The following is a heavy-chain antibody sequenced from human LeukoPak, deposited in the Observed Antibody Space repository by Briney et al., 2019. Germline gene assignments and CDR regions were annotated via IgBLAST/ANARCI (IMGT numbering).Heavy chain of an antibody. CDR2: ITGGGGT. V-gene: IGHV3-53*01. J-gene: IGHJ4*02. CDR3: ARGRSTTTIFYY. Sequence: PGGSLRLSCAASRFTVSSLFMSWVRQAPGKGLQFVSLITGGGGTQYADSVEGRFTISRDNSKNTLFLQMNSLRVEDTAVYYCARGRSTTTIFYYWGQGTLVTVSS. CDR1: RFTVSSLF. D-gene: IGHD5-24*01.